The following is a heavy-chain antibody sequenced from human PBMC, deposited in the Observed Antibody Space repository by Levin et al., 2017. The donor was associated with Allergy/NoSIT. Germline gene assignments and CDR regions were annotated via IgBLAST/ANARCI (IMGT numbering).Heavy chain of an antibody. CDR3: ANWGVDSSGYYYYGYYYGMDV. CDR1: GFTFSSYA. Sequence: GGSLRLSCAASGFTFSSYAMSWVRQAPGKGLEWVSAISGSGGSTYYADSVKGRFTISRDNSKNTLYLQMNSLRAEDTAVYYCANWGVDSSGYYYYGYYYGMDVWGQGTTVTVSS. D-gene: IGHD3-22*01. J-gene: IGHJ6*02. V-gene: IGHV3-23*01. CDR2: ISGSGGST.